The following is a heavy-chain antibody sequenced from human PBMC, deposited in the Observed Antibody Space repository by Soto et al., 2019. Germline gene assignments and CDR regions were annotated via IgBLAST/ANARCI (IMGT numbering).Heavy chain of an antibody. Sequence: EVQLLDSGGGLVQPGGSPRLSCAASGFTFINFAMSWVRQSPGKGLEWVSAISGSGGTTWYADSVRGRFTTSRDISNNTLYLQMNSLRAEDTAVYYCAKFGASGSYFQFDYWGQGIVVTVSS. V-gene: IGHV3-23*01. J-gene: IGHJ4*02. CDR2: ISGSGGTT. CDR1: GFTFINFA. D-gene: IGHD3-10*01. CDR3: AKFGASGSYFQFDY.